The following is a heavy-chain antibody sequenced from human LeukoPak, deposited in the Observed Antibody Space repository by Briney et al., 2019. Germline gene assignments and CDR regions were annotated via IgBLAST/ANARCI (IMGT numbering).Heavy chain of an antibody. D-gene: IGHD3-16*01. J-gene: IGHJ4*02. V-gene: IGHV4-59*12. CDR3: ARSMITFGGVIYYFDY. CDR1: GFTFSRYS. Sequence: GSLRLSCAASGFTFSRYSMNWVRQAPGKGLEWIGNIYYSGSTYYNASLKSRVTISVDTSKNHFSLKLSSVTAADTAVYYCARSMITFGGVIYYFDYWGQGTLVTVSS. CDR2: IYYSGST.